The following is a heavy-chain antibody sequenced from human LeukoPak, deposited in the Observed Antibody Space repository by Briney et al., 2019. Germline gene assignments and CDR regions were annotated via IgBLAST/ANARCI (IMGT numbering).Heavy chain of an antibody. V-gene: IGHV3-21*01. D-gene: IGHD2-21*01. J-gene: IGHJ5*02. CDR2: ISTSSTYI. CDR3: AALPQDSSYP. Sequence: GGSLRLSCAASGSTFRNYNMNWVRQAPGKGLEWVSSISTSSTYIYYADSVKGRFTISRDNAKNSLYLQMNNLRAEDTAVYYCAALPQDSSYPWGQGTLVTVSS. CDR1: GSTFRNYN.